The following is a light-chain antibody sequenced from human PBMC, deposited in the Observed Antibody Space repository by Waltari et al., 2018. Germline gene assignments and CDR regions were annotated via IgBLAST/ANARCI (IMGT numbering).Light chain of an antibody. CDR2: DDS. CDR3: QVWDSSSDHRV. V-gene: IGLV3-21*04. CDR1: HIGSKG. J-gene: IGLJ3*02. Sequence: SYVLTQPPSVSVAPGTTARITCGGNHIGSKGVHWYQQKPGQAPVLVIYDDSDRPAGIPERFSGSNSGNTATLTISRVEAGDEADYYCQVWDSSSDHRVFGGGTKLTVL.